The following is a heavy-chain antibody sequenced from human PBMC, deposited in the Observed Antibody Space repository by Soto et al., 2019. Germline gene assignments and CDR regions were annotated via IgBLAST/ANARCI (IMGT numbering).Heavy chain of an antibody. CDR1: GFTFDDHT. Sequence: LRLSCAASGFTFDDHTLHWVRQAPGKGLEWVSLISWDGGSAYYADSVKGRFTISRDNIKDSLYLQMNSLRTDDTALYYCVKDGTVDGYVGAFDIWGQGTMVTVSS. J-gene: IGHJ3*02. CDR3: VKDGTVDGYVGAFDI. D-gene: IGHD5-18*01. V-gene: IGHV3-43*01. CDR2: ISWDGGSA.